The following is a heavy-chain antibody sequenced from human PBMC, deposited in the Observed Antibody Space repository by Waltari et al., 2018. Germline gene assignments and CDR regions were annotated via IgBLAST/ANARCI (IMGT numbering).Heavy chain of an antibody. J-gene: IGHJ6*02. V-gene: IGHV1-69*01. CDR2: SIPIFGTA. CDR1: GGTFSSYA. CDR3: ARDHSLTDYSNYWGMDV. Sequence: QVQLVQSGAEVKKPGSSVKVSCKASGGTFSSYAISWVRQAPGQGLEWMGGSIPIFGTANYAQKFQGRVTITADESTSTAYMELSSLRSEDTAVYYCARDHSLTDYSNYWGMDVWGQGTTVTVSS. D-gene: IGHD4-4*01.